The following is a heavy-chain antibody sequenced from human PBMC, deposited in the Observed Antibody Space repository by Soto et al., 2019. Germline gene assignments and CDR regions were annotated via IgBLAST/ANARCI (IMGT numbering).Heavy chain of an antibody. Sequence: GGSLRLSCAASGFIFNTYSMNWFRQAPGKGLEWVSYISGSSQTIFYADSVRGRFTISRDNANNSTYLQMVSLRDEDTAVYYCARTLQWRRGPFDSWGEGTLVTVSS. V-gene: IGHV3-48*02. J-gene: IGHJ4*02. D-gene: IGHD6-19*01. CDR2: ISGSSQTI. CDR1: GFIFNTYS. CDR3: ARTLQWRRGPFDS.